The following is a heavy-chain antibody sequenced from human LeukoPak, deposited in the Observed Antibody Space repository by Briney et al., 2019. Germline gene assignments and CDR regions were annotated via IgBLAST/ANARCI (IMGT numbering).Heavy chain of an antibody. D-gene: IGHD3-10*01. CDR3: ARDYNYYNSGSYYDC. V-gene: IGHV4-4*07. CDR2: FYISGST. J-gene: IGHJ4*02. CDR1: SASITGYW. Sequence: PSETLSLTCTVSSASITGYWWSWIRQSAEKGLEWIGRFYISGSTNYNPSLKSRVTMSVDTSTNQFSLKLNSVTAADTAVYYCARDYNYYNSGSYYDCWGQGTLVTVSS.